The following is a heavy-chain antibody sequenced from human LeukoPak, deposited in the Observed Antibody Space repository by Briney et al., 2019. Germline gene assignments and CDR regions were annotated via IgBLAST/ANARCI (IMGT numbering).Heavy chain of an antibody. CDR1: GYTFTSSG. V-gene: IGHV1-18*01. CDR3: ARVVSRWNDAFDI. D-gene: IGHD3-16*02. J-gene: IGHJ3*02. CDR2: IISYNGNT. Sequence: ASVKVSCKASGYTFTSSGISWVRQAPGQGLEWMGYIISYNGNTNYAQKFQGRVTMTTDTSTSTAYMELRSLRSDDTAVYYCARVVSRWNDAFDIWGQGTMVTVSS.